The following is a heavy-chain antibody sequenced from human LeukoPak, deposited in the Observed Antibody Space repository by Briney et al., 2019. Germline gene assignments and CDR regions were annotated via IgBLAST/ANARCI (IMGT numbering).Heavy chain of an antibody. CDR3: AKEYYGSGSLTYDY. V-gene: IGHV3-23*01. CDR1: GFTFRSYA. Sequence: GGSLRLSCAASGFTFRSYAMSWVRQAPGKGLEWVSAISGSGGSTYYADSVKGRFTISRDNSKNTLYLQMNSLRAEDTAVYYCAKEYYGSGSLTYDYWGQGTLVTVSS. CDR2: ISGSGGST. D-gene: IGHD3-10*01. J-gene: IGHJ4*02.